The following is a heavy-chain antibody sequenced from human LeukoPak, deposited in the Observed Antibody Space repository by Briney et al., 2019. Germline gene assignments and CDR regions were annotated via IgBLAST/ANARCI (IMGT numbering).Heavy chain of an antibody. J-gene: IGHJ5*02. CDR1: GFTFSSYA. D-gene: IGHD3-10*01. Sequence: PGGSLRLSCAASGFTFSSYAMSWVRQAQGKGLEWVSAISGSGGSTYYADSVKGRFTISRDNSKNTLYLQMNSLRAEDTAVYYCAKVNYGSGSINWFDPWGQGTLVTVSS. CDR3: AKVNYGSGSINWFDP. CDR2: ISGSGGST. V-gene: IGHV3-23*01.